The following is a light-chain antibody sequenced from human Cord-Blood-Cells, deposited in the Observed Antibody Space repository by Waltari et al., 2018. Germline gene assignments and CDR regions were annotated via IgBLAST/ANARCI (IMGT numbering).Light chain of an antibody. CDR2: DVS. CDR3: SSYTSSSTGV. CDR1: SSDVGGYNY. V-gene: IGLV2-14*01. Sequence: QSALTQPASVSGSPGQSITISCTGTSSDVGGYNYVSWYQQHPGKAPKLMIYDVSKRPAGVASRFAGYKSGNTASLTISGLQAEDEADYYCSSYTSSSTGVFGGGTKLTVL. J-gene: IGLJ3*02.